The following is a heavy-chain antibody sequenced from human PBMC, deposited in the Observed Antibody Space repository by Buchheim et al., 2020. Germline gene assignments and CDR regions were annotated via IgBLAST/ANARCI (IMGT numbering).Heavy chain of an antibody. CDR2: ISDDGSNK. CDR1: GFTFSSYG. J-gene: IGHJ4*02. CDR3: AKDTRYDSSGYYCGY. V-gene: IGHV3-30*18. Sequence: QVQLVESGGGVVQPGRSLRLSCAASGFTFSSYGMHWVRQAPGKGLEWVAVISDDGSNKYYADSVKGRFTISRDNSKNTMHLQMNSLRAKDTAVYYCAKDTRYDSSGYYCGYWGQGTL. D-gene: IGHD3-22*01.